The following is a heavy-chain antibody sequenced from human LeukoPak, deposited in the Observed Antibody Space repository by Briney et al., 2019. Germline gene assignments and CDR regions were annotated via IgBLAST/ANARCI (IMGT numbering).Heavy chain of an antibody. CDR3: ARDVDVVTPSGAFDI. J-gene: IGHJ3*02. CDR1: GYTFTRYG. V-gene: IGHV1-18*01. Sequence: ASVKVSCKASGYTFTRYGISWVRQARGQGGEGMGWISAYNSNTNYAQKLQRRVTMTTDTSTSTAYMELRSLRSDDTAVYYCARDVDVVTPSGAFDIWGQGTMVTVSS. CDR2: ISAYNSNT. D-gene: IGHD2-21*02.